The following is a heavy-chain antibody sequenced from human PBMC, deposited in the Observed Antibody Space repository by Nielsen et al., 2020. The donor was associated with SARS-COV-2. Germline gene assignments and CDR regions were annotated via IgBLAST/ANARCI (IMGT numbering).Heavy chain of an antibody. J-gene: IGHJ3*02. Sequence: WIRQPPGKGLEWVSAISASTYYADSVKGRFTISRDNAKNSLYLQMNSLRAEDTAVYYCARESVTGTDAFDIWGQGTVVTVSS. CDR2: ISAST. D-gene: IGHD6-19*01. V-gene: IGHV3-69-1*02. CDR3: ARESVTGTDAFDI.